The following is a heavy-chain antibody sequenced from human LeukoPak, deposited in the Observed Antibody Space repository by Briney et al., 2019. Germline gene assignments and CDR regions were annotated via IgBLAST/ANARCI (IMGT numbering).Heavy chain of an antibody. CDR2: MNEDGRGT. J-gene: IGHJ4*02. CDR1: GFSIGSSW. V-gene: IGHV3-7*01. CDR3: ARDPAWGAIDY. Sequence: GGSLRLSCAVSGFSIGSSWMSWVRQTPGKGLEWVADMNEDGRGTYYVDSVKGRFTVSRDNAQNSVYLQMNSLRVEDTGVYYCARDPAWGAIDYWGQGTLVTVSS. D-gene: IGHD7-27*01.